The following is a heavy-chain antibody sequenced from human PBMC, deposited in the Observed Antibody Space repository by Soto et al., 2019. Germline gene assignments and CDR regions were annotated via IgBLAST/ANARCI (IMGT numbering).Heavy chain of an antibody. V-gene: IGHV3-48*01. CDR2: ISSSSSTI. CDR3: ARDRRPTLRYFDGRNWFDP. Sequence: QPGGSLRLSCAASGFTFDIYAMSWVRQAPGKGLEWVSYISSSSSTIYYADSVKGRFTISRDNAKNSLFLQMNSLRAEDTAVYYCARDRRPTLRYFDGRNWFDPWGQGTLVTVSS. J-gene: IGHJ5*02. CDR1: GFTFDIYA. D-gene: IGHD3-9*01.